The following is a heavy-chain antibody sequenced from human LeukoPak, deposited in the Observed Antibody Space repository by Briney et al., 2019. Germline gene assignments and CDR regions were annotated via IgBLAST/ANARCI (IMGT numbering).Heavy chain of an antibody. Sequence: GGSLRHSCAASGFTFSNYSMNWVRQALGKGLEWVSYISSSSSTIYYAYSVKGRFTISRDNAKNSLYLQMNSLRDEDTAVYYCARDRAYRGSYYIGMDVWGQGSTVTVSS. CDR1: GFTFSNYS. V-gene: IGHV3-48*02. CDR3: ARDRAYRGSYYIGMDV. J-gene: IGHJ6*02. D-gene: IGHD1-26*01. CDR2: ISSSSSTI.